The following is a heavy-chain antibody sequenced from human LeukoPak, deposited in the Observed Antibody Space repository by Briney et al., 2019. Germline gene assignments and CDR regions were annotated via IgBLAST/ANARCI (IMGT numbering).Heavy chain of an antibody. Sequence: SQTLSLTCAISGDSVSSNSAAWNWTRQSPSRGLEWLGRTYYRSKWYNDYAVSVKSRITINPDTSKNQFSPQLNSVTPEDTAVYYCTRGDLVGATTGFDYWGQGTLVTVSS. CDR2: TYYRSKWYN. D-gene: IGHD1-26*01. V-gene: IGHV6-1*01. CDR3: TRGDLVGATTGFDY. J-gene: IGHJ4*02. CDR1: GDSVSSNSAA.